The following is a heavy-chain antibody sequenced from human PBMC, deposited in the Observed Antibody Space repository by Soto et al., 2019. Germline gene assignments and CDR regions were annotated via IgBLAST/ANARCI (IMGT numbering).Heavy chain of an antibody. V-gene: IGHV1-69*01. CDR1: GGTFSSYA. D-gene: IGHD3-22*01. Sequence: QVQLVQSGAEVKKPGSSVKVSCKASGGTFSSYAISWVRQAPGQGREWMGGIIPIFGTANYAQKFQGRVTITADESTSTAYMELSSMRSEDTAVYYCARCGDDNYYDSSGAFDIWGQGTMVTVSS. CDR2: IIPIFGTA. J-gene: IGHJ3*02. CDR3: ARCGDDNYYDSSGAFDI.